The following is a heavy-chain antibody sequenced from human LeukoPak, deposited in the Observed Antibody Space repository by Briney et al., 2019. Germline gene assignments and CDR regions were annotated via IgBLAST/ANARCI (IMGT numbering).Heavy chain of an antibody. V-gene: IGHV3-30-3*01. CDR3: ARDYGGWSTNWFDP. CDR2: ISYDGSNK. CDR1: GFTFSSFY. Sequence: PGGSLRLSCAASGFTFSSFYMNWVRQAPGKGLEWVAVISYDGSNKYYADSVKGRFTISRDNSKNTLYLQMNSLRAEDTAVYYCARDYGGWSTNWFDPWGQGTLVTVSS. J-gene: IGHJ5*02. D-gene: IGHD6-19*01.